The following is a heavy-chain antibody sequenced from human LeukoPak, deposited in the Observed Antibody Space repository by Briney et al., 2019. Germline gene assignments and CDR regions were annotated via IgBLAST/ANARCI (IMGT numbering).Heavy chain of an antibody. J-gene: IGHJ4*02. CDR2: IIPIFGTA. V-gene: IGHV1-69*13. CDR3: AREIFGYSYGTDY. Sequence: SVKVSCKASGGTFSSYAISWVRQAPGQGLEWMGGIIPIFGTANYAQKFQGRVTITADESTSTAYMELSSLRSEDTAVYYCAREIFGYSYGTDYWGQGTLVTVSS. D-gene: IGHD5-18*01. CDR1: GGTFSSYA.